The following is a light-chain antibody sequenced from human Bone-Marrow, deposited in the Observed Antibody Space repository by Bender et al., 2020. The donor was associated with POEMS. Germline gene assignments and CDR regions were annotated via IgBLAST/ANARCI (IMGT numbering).Light chain of an antibody. CDR2: SNY. Sequence: QSVLTQPPSASGTPGQSVIISCSGTDSNFGGNNVNWYQHLPGTAPRLVVYSNYQRPSGVPARFSGSKSGNTASLTISGLQGEDEADYYCTSHTASNTWVFGGGTKLTVL. V-gene: IGLV1-44*01. CDR1: DSNFGGNN. CDR3: TSHTASNTWV. J-gene: IGLJ3*02.